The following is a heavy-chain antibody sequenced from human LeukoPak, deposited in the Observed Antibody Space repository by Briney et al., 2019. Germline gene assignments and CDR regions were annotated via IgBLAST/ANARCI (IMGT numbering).Heavy chain of an antibody. CDR2: ISYSGST. V-gene: IGHV4-39*07. D-gene: IGHD5-24*01. CDR1: GGSISSSSYY. CDR3: ATGDGYNSFDY. J-gene: IGHJ4*02. Sequence: PSETLSLTCTVSGGSISSSSYYWGWIRQPPGKGLKWIGSISYSGSTYYNPSLKSRVTISVDTSKNQVSLKLSSVTAADTAVYYCATGDGYNSFDYWGQGTLVTVSS.